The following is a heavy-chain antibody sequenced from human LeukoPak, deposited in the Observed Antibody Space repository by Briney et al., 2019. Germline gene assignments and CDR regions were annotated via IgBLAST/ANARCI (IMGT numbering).Heavy chain of an antibody. CDR3: AKVTTTVTFDY. CDR2: ISGSGGST. J-gene: IGHJ4*02. Sequence: PGGSLLSCAASGFTFSSYAMSWVRQAPGKGLEWVSAISGSGGSTYYADSVKGRFTISRDNSKNTLYLQMNSLRAEDTAVYYCAKVTTTVTFDYWGQGTLVTVSS. D-gene: IGHD4-17*01. CDR1: GFTFSSYA. V-gene: IGHV3-23*01.